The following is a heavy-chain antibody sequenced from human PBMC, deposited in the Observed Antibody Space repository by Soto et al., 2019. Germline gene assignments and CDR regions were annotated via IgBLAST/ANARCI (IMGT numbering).Heavy chain of an antibody. V-gene: IGHV1-24*01. J-gene: IGHJ3*02. CDR2: FDPEDGET. CDR1: GYTLTELS. CDR3: ATEHGGIAVPNRDFDI. D-gene: IGHD6-19*01. Sequence: AAVKVSCKFSGYTLTELSMHWVLQAPGKGLEWMGGFDPEDGETIYAQKFQGRVTMTEDTSTDTAYMELSSLRSEDTAVYYCATEHGGIAVPNRDFDIWGKGTRITV.